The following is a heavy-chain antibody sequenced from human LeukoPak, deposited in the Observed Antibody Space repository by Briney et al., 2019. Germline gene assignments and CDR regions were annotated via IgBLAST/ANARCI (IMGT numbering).Heavy chain of an antibody. D-gene: IGHD2-15*01. Sequence: GASVKVSFKASGGTFSSYAISWVRQAPGQGLEWMGGIIPIFGTANYAQKFQGRVTITVDKSTSTAYMELSSLGSEDTAVYYCANIVVVVAATSKPYNWFDPWGQGTLVTVSS. J-gene: IGHJ5*02. CDR1: GGTFSSYA. CDR2: IIPIFGTA. V-gene: IGHV1-69*06. CDR3: ANIVVVVAATSKPYNWFDP.